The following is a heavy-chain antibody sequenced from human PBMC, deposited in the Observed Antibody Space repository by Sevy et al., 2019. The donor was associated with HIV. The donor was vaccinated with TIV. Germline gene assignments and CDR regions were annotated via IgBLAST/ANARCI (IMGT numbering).Heavy chain of an antibody. Sequence: GGSLRLSCAASGFTFSRNGMHWVRQAPGKGLEWVAGIFYDGNYKYYADSLKGRFRISRDNSENTLYVQMDSLRVEDTAVYYCAKESGSDWYFDYWGQGTLVTVSS. CDR1: GFTFSRNG. CDR3: AKESGSDWYFDY. V-gene: IGHV3-33*06. J-gene: IGHJ4*02. CDR2: IFYDGNYK. D-gene: IGHD2-21*01.